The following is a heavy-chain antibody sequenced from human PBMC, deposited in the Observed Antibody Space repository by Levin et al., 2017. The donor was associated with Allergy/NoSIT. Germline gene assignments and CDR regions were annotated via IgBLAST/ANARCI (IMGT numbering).Heavy chain of an antibody. Sequence: SETLSLTCTVSGGSIGSDSYYWSWIRQLPGKGLQWIGHIYHSGTTYYNPSLKSRVTISLGTSKGQFSLRLSFVTAAATAVYYCARGREEPTGRLYYYYMDVWGNGTTVTVSS. CDR1: GGSIGSDSYY. D-gene: IGHD1-1*01. CDR3: ARGREEPTGRLYYYYMDV. V-gene: IGHV4-31*03. CDR2: IYHSGTT. J-gene: IGHJ6*03.